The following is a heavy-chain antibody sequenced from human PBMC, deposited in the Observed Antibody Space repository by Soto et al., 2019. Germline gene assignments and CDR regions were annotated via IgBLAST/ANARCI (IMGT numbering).Heavy chain of an antibody. CDR2: ISSSGNTI. D-gene: IGHD1-7*01. V-gene: IGHV3-48*03. CDR3: ARETGTTSTFDY. CDR1: GFTFSSYE. J-gene: IGHJ4*02. Sequence: LRLSCAASGFTFSSYEMNWVRQAPGKGLEWVSYISSSGNTIYYADSVKGRFTISRDNAKNSLHLQMNSLRAEDTAVYYCARETGTTSTFDYWGQGTLVTVST.